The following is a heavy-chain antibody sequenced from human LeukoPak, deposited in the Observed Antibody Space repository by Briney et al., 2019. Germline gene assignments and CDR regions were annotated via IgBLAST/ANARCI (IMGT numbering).Heavy chain of an antibody. CDR1: GYTFTSYY. Sequence: ASVKVSCKASGYTFTSYYMHWVRQAPGQGLEWMGIINPSGGSTSYAQKFQGRVTMTRDTSTSTVYMELSSLRSEDTAVYYCARSWVVAPPSSGMDVWGQGTTVTVS. D-gene: IGHD2-15*01. J-gene: IGHJ6*02. CDR3: ARSWVVAPPSSGMDV. CDR2: INPSGGST. V-gene: IGHV1-46*01.